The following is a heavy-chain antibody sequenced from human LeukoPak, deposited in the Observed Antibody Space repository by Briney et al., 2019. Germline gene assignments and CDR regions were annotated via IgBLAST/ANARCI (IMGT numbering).Heavy chain of an antibody. CDR1: GYSFTSYW. CDR2: IYPGDSDT. J-gene: IGHJ4*02. D-gene: IGHD2-21*02. Sequence: GESLKISCKGSGYSFTSYWIGWVRQMPGKGLEWMGIIYPGDSDTRYSPSFQGQVTISADKSISTAYLQWSSLKASDTAMYYCARQPHCGGDCYFYDNWGQGTLVTVSS. V-gene: IGHV5-51*01. CDR3: ARQPHCGGDCYFYDN.